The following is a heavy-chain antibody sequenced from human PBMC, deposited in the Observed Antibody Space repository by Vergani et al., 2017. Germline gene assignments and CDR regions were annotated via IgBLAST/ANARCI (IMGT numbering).Heavy chain of an antibody. CDR3: ANSVIAGNVGVAYFGMDV. J-gene: IGHJ6*02. CDR1: GFTLNTYG. CDR2: IRYDGSSE. V-gene: IGHV3-30*02. D-gene: IGHD2/OR15-2a*01. Sequence: QAQLLQSGGGVVQPGGSLRLSCTLSGFTLNTYGIHWVRQAPGKGLEWVSFIRYDGSSEYYGDSVKGRFTISRDKSQNTVNLQMNSLRTEDTAVYFCANSVIAGNVGVAYFGMDVWGRGTTVTVSS.